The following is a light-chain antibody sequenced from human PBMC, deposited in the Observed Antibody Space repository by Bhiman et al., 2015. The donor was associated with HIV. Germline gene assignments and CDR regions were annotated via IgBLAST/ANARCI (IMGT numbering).Light chain of an antibody. CDR3: SSKTTSPTFHVL. CDR2: DVS. CDR1: SSDIGGSDS. J-gene: IGLJ2*01. Sequence: QSALTQPPSASGSPGQSVIISCTGTSSDIGGSDSVSWYQHHPGKAPKLIIYDVSKWPAGVSSRFSGSKSGNTASLAISGLQAEDEADYYCSSKTTSPTFHVLFGGGTKLTVL. V-gene: IGLV2-14*03.